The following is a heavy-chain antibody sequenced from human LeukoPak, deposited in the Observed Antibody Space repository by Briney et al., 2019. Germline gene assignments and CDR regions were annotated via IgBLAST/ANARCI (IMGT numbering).Heavy chain of an antibody. V-gene: IGHV4-59*08. CDR3: ARPFSGSYSDAFDL. D-gene: IGHD1-26*01. Sequence: PSETLSLTCTVSGGSMSSNYWSWIRQPPGKGLEWIGYIYNSGTIYYSGSTNYNPSLLSRVTISVDTSKNQFSLKLRSVTAADTAVYYCARPFSGSYSDAFDLWGQGTMVTVPS. CDR2: IYNSGTIYYSGST. J-gene: IGHJ3*01. CDR1: GGSMSSNY.